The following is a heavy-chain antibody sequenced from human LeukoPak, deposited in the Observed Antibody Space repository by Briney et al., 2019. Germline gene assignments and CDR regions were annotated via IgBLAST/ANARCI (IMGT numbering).Heavy chain of an antibody. D-gene: IGHD3-22*01. CDR3: ARVGALGYYDSSGYYPTEN. J-gene: IGHJ4*02. CDR2: INHSGST. Sequence: PSETLSLTCAVYCGSFSGYYWSWIRQPPGKGLEWIGEINHSGSTNYNPSLKSRVTISVDTSKNQFSLKLSSVTAADTAVYYCARVGALGYYDSSGYYPTENWGQGTLVTVSS. V-gene: IGHV4-34*01. CDR1: CGSFSGYY.